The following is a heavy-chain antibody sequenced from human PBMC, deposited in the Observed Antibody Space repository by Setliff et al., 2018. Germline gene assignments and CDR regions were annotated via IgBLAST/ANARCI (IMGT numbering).Heavy chain of an antibody. CDR3: AKSATAFFHFNF. V-gene: IGHV1-18*01. D-gene: IGHD2-21*02. J-gene: IGHJ4*02. Sequence: ASVKVSCKASGYTFTSYGVSWVRQAPGQGLEWMGWISAYNGNINYAQKFQGRVTMTTDTYTSTANMELRSLRSDDTAVYYCAKSATAFFHFNFWGQGTLVTVSS. CDR2: ISAYNGNI. CDR1: GYTFTSYG.